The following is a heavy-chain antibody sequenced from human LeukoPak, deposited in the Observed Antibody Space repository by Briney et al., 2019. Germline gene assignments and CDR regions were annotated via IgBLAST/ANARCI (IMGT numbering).Heavy chain of an antibody. V-gene: IGHV3-20*01. CDR1: GFTFSDYY. CDR2: INWNGGST. Sequence: GGSLRLSCAASGFTFSDYYMSWIRQAPGKGLEWVSGINWNGGSTGYADSVKGRFTISRDNAKNSLYLQMNSLRAEDTALYHCARSTSSIAAAGTDYWGQGTLVTVSS. J-gene: IGHJ4*02. CDR3: ARSTSSIAAAGTDY. D-gene: IGHD6-13*01.